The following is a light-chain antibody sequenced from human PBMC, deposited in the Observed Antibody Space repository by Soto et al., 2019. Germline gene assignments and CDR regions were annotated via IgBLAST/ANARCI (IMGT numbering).Light chain of an antibody. V-gene: IGLV2-8*01. CDR1: YSDIGAYNY. J-gene: IGLJ1*01. CDR2: EVS. Sequence: QSALTQPTSASGSPGQSVTIPCPGTYSDIGAYNYVSWYQQRPGEAPKLIIYEVSKRPSGVPDRIFGSKSGNTASLTVSGLQADDEANYYCSSFKGTNSFVFGTGTKVTVL. CDR3: SSFKGTNSFV.